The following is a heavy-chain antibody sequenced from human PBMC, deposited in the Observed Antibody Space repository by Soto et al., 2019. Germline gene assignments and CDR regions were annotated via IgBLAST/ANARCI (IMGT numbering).Heavy chain of an antibody. J-gene: IGHJ4*02. V-gene: IGHV3-23*01. CDR3: AKDRSGYGNFGVTTD. Sequence: EVQLLESGGGLVQPGGSLRLSCAASGFTFSSYAMSWVRQAPGKGLEWVSAISGSGGSTYYADSVKGRFTISRDNSKNTLYLQMNSLRAEDTGVYYCAKDRSGYGNFGVTTDWGQGTLVTVSS. CDR2: ISGSGGST. CDR1: GFTFSSYA. D-gene: IGHD5-12*01.